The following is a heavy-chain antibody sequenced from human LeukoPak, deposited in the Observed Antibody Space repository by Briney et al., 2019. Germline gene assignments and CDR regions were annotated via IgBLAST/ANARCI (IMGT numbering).Heavy chain of an antibody. D-gene: IGHD3-22*01. CDR3: ARPLLYYYDSSGYLGY. J-gene: IGHJ4*02. Sequence: GGSLRLSCAASGFTFSDYYMSWIRQAPGKGLEWVSYISSSGSTIYYADSVKGRFTISRDNAKNSLYLQMNSLRAEDTAVYYCARPLLYYYDSSGYLGYWGQGTLVTVSS. CDR2: ISSSGSTI. CDR1: GFTFSDYY. V-gene: IGHV3-11*04.